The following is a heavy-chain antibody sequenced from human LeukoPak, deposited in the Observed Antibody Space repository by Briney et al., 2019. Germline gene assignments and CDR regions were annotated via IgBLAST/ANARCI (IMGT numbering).Heavy chain of an antibody. V-gene: IGHV3-64D*06. Sequence: PGGSLRLSCAVSGFTFSDHYMDWVRQAPGKGLEYVSGISANGGSTYHADSVKGRFTISRDTSKNTLYLQMSSLRAEDTAMYYCVKDLYKGDSASWYFFHYWGQGTLVTVSS. J-gene: IGHJ4*02. CDR3: VKDLYKGDSASWYFFHY. CDR1: GFTFSDHY. CDR2: ISANGGST. D-gene: IGHD6-13*01.